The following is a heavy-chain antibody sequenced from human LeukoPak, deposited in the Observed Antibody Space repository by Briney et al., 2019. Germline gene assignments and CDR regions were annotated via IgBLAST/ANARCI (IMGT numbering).Heavy chain of an antibody. CDR3: TREGLDY. Sequence: GSVKVSCKASGYTFTSYSISWVRQAPGQGLEWMGWISAYNGNTNYAQKLQGRVTITRNTSISTAYMELSSLRSEDTAVYYCTREGLDYWGQGTLVTVSS. V-gene: IGHV1-18*01. CDR1: GYTFTSYS. CDR2: ISAYNGNT. J-gene: IGHJ4*02.